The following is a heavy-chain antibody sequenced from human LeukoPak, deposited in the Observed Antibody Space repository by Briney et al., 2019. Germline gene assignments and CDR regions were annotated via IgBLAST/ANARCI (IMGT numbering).Heavy chain of an antibody. CDR1: GFTFNGYA. J-gene: IGHJ4*02. D-gene: IGHD3-10*01. Sequence: GGSLRLSCAASGFTFNGYAMGWVPQAPGKGLEWVSSISSSSSYIYYADSVKGRFTISRDNAKNSLYLQMNSLRAEDTAVYYCAMFWFGEGYWGQGTLVTVSS. V-gene: IGHV3-21*01. CDR2: ISSSSSYI. CDR3: AMFWFGEGY.